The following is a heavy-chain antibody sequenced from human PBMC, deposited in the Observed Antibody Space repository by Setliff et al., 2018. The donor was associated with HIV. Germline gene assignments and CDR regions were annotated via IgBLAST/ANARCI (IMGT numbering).Heavy chain of an antibody. V-gene: IGHV3-48*04. CDR1: GFTFSTYS. J-gene: IGHJ4*02. CDR3: VRDRLVHFGSGSLS. Sequence: GGSLRLSCAASGFTFSTYSMNRVRQAPGKGLEWISYISTSTRTIYYADSVKGRFTISRDNAKKSLYLQMNSLRAEDTAVYYCVRDRLVHFGSGSLSWGQGTLVTVSS. D-gene: IGHD3-10*01. CDR2: ISTSTRTI.